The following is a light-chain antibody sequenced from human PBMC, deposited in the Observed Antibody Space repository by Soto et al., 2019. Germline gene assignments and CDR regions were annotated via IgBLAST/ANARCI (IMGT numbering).Light chain of an antibody. Sequence: EVVLTQSPVTLSLSPWQRATLSCRASQSFRGLLAWYQQKPGQAPRLLIYDAYNRATGIPPRFSGSGPGTDCTLTISSLEPEDSAVYYCQQRHMWPITLGQGTRLEIK. CDR2: DAY. J-gene: IGKJ5*01. CDR1: QSFRGL. CDR3: QQRHMWPIT. V-gene: IGKV3-11*01.